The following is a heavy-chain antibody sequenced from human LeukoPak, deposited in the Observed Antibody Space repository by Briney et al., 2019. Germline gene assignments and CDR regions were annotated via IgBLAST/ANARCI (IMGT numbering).Heavy chain of an antibody. Sequence: SETLSPTCTVSGGSISIYYWSWIRQPPGKGLEWIGYIYYSGSTNYNPSLKSRVTISVDTSKNQFSLKLSSVTAADTAVYYCARGYYDSTLSYYFDYWGQGTLVTVSS. J-gene: IGHJ4*02. CDR2: IYYSGST. CDR3: ARGYYDSTLSYYFDY. CDR1: GGSISIYY. D-gene: IGHD3-22*01. V-gene: IGHV4-59*01.